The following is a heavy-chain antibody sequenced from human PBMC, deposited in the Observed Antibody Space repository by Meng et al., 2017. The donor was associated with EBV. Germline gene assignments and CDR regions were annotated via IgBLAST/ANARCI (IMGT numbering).Heavy chain of an antibody. CDR1: GYTFTGYY. V-gene: IGHV1-2*06. CDR3: ARVGIAVAGTGDY. J-gene: IGHJ4*02. Sequence: VRRVHLGSEVKKPRASVKVSCKASGYTFTGYYMHWVRQAPGQGLEWMGRINPNSGGTNYAQKFQGRVTMTRDTSISTAYMELSRLRSDDTAVYYCARVGIAVAGTGDYWGQGTLVTVSS. CDR2: INPNSGGT. D-gene: IGHD6-19*01.